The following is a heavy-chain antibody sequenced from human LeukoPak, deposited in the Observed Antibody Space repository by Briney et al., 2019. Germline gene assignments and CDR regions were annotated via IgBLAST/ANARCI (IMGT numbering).Heavy chain of an antibody. J-gene: IGHJ6*02. CDR1: GFTFSTYA. CDR3: AKDLQIGQLFTYGMDV. D-gene: IGHD3-10*01. CDR2: FIDAGGST. Sequence: GWSLSFSCAAPGFTFSTYAMNWFRQPPGKGLEWVSAFIDAGGSTYSATSVKGRFTISRDNSKNTLYLLMNSLKDEDTAVYYCAKDLQIGQLFTYGMDVWGQGNTVTVSS. V-gene: IGHV3-23*01.